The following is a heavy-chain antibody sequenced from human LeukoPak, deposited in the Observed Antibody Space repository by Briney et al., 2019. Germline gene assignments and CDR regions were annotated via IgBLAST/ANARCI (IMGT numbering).Heavy chain of an antibody. CDR2: IWYDGSNK. CDR1: GFTFSSYG. CDR3: AKDDQQLVRSNAFDI. Sequence: PGGSLRLSCAAPGFTFSSYGMASVRQAPGKGLEWVAVIWYDGSNKYYADSVKGRFTISRDNSKNTLYLQMNSLRAEDTAVYYCAKDDQQLVRSNAFDIWGQGTMVTVSS. V-gene: IGHV3-33*06. J-gene: IGHJ3*02. D-gene: IGHD6-6*01.